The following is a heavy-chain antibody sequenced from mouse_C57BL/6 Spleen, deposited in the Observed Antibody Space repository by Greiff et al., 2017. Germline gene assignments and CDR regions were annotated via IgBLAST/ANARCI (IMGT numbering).Heavy chain of an antibody. V-gene: IGHV2-3*01. CDR1: GFSLTSYG. CDR2: IWGDGST. Sequence: VHLVESGPGLVAPSQSLSITCTVSGFSLTSYGVSWVRQPPEKGLEWLGVIWGDGSTNYHSALIARLNISTDNSKSQVFLKLNRLQTDYTATYSCAKRGWCDDVDYWGQGTTLTVSS. J-gene: IGHJ2*01. D-gene: IGHD1-1*02. CDR3: AKRGWCDDVDY.